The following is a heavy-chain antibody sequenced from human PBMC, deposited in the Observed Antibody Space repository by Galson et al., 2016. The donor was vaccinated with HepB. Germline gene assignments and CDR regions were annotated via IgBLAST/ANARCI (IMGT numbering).Heavy chain of an antibody. CDR2: IIPIFGTA. D-gene: IGHD3-3*01. J-gene: IGHJ4*02. Sequence: SVKVSCKASGGAFSSYAIIWVRQAPGQGLECMGAIIPIFGTANYAQKFRGRVTITADESTTTAYMELRSLRSDDTAVYYCAGFNYETRTPFDYCGQGALVTVSS. CDR1: GGAFSSYA. V-gene: IGHV1-69*13. CDR3: AGFNYETRTPFDY.